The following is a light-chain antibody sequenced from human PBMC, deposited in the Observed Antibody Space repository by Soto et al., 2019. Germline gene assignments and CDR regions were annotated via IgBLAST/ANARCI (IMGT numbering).Light chain of an antibody. CDR3: QQSYSTLSIT. J-gene: IGKJ1*01. CDR1: QTISSW. CDR2: KAS. V-gene: IGKV1-5*03. Sequence: DIQMTQSPSTLSGSVGDRVTITCRASQTISSWLAWYQQKPGKAPKLLIYKASTLKSGVPSRFSGSGSGTDFTLTISSLQPEDFATYYCQQSYSTLSITFGQGTKVDIK.